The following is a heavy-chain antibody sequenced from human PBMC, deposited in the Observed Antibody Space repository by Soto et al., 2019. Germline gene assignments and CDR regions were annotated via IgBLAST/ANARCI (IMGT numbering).Heavy chain of an antibody. J-gene: IGHJ4*02. CDR3: ARKKRYGDDEFFDY. CDR2: IYYSWST. D-gene: IGHD4-17*01. Sequence: QVQLQESGPGLVKPSQTLSLTCTVSGGSISSGGYYWSWIRQHPGKGLEWIGYIYYSWSTYNNPSLKSRVTISVDTSKNQFSLKLSTVTAADTAVYYCARKKRYGDDEFFDYWGQGTLVTVSS. CDR1: GGSISSGGYY. V-gene: IGHV4-31*03.